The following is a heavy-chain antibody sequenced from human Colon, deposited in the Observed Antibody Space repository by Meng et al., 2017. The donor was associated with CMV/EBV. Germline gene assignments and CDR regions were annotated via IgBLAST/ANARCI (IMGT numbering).Heavy chain of an antibody. CDR3: TRDQDTKHFDY. J-gene: IGHJ4*02. V-gene: IGHV3-21*06. D-gene: IGHD2-15*01. CDR2: ISSDSSYI. Sequence: GGSLRLSCAASGFTFNTYNMNWVRQAPGKGLEWVSSISSDSSYIYYAESLKGRFTISRDNAKNSLYLQMYSLRVEDTAIYFCTRDQDTKHFDYWGQGTLVTVSS. CDR1: GFTFNTYN.